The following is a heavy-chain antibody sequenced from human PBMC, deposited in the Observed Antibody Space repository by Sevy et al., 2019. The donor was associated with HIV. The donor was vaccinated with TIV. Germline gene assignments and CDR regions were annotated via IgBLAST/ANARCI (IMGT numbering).Heavy chain of an antibody. D-gene: IGHD6-13*01. CDR3: VRAIAADGSF. Sequence: GGSLRLSCVASGFTLNSYWMSWVRQAPGKGLEWVANIKQDGSVKYYVDSVKGRFTISRDNARNSLYLQMNSLRVEDTALYYYVRAIAADGSFWGQGTLVTVSS. CDR2: IKQDGSVK. V-gene: IGHV3-7*01. J-gene: IGHJ4*02. CDR1: GFTLNSYW.